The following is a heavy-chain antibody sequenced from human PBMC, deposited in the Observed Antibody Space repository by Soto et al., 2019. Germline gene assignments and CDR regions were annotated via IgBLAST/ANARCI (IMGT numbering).Heavy chain of an antibody. D-gene: IGHD1-26*01. CDR2: INGRSNYV. CDR1: GFTFSTYT. J-gene: IGHJ4*02. V-gene: IGHV3-21*01. Sequence: GGSLRLSCVFSGFTFSTYTMNWVRQSPGKGLEWVSSINGRSNYVYYADSVKGRFTISRDNAKNSLYLQMNRLRAEDTAIYYCAREDGVVGSSSAFDHWGLGTLVTVSS. CDR3: AREDGVVGSSSAFDH.